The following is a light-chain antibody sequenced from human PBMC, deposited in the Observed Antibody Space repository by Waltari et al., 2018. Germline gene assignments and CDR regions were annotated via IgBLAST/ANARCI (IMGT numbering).Light chain of an antibody. Sequence: QLVLTQSPSASASLGASVKLTCTLSSGHRSNVIAWLQQQPAKGPRYLMKVNSDGGHSKGDEIPQRFSGSPYGAERFPTIASVQPGEDADWYCQTGGHGPWVVGGGAKLTVL. CDR3: QTGGHGPWV. CDR1: SGHRSNV. CDR2: VNSDGGH. V-gene: IGLV4-69*01. J-gene: IGLJ3*02.